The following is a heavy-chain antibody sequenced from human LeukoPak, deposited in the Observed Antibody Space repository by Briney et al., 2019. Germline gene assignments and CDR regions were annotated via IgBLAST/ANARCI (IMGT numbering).Heavy chain of an antibody. CDR1: GGVIRSYY. D-gene: IGHD3-10*01. Sequence: SETLSLTCTVSGGVIRSYYWSWIRQPAGKGLEWIGRIYTSGSTNYNPSLKSRVTISVDTSKNQFSLKLSSVTAADTAVYYCARESWFGELSPSGDGMDVWGQGTTVTVSS. V-gene: IGHV4-4*07. CDR3: ARESWFGELSPSGDGMDV. J-gene: IGHJ6*02. CDR2: IYTSGST.